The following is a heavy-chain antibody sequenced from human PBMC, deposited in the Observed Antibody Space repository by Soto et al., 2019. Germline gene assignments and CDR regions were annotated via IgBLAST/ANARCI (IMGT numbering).Heavy chain of an antibody. D-gene: IGHD3-16*01. V-gene: IGHV3-33*01. CDR1: GFTFSSYG. J-gene: IGHJ4*02. CDR3: EREGIVWGNPSYYFDY. CDR2: IWYDGSNK. Sequence: ESGGGVVQPGRSLRLSCAASGFTFSSYGMHWVRQAPGKGLEWVAVIWYDGSNKYYADSVKGRFTISRDNSKNTLYLQMNSLRAEDTAVYYCEREGIVWGNPSYYFDYWGQGTLVTVSS.